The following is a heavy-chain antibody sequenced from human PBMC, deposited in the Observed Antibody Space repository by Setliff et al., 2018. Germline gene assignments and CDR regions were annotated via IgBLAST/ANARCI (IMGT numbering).Heavy chain of an antibody. Sequence: SETLSLTCTVSGASVTSFDYYWSWIRQPPGKGLEWIAEINHSGSTNYNPSLKSRVTISADTSRIQFSLKLRSVTAADTAVYYCARRSEYPRRLGSFDYWAQGTLVTV. D-gene: IGHD3-16*01. CDR1: GASVTSFDYY. CDR2: INHSGST. V-gene: IGHV4-61*08. J-gene: IGHJ4*02. CDR3: ARRSEYPRRLGSFDY.